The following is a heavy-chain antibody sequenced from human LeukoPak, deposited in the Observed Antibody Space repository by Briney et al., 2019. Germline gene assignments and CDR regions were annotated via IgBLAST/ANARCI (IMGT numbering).Heavy chain of an antibody. CDR3: AKRYRGDIVVVPAAPKGEYFDY. V-gene: IGHV3-66*04. D-gene: IGHD2-2*01. CDR2: IYSGGST. J-gene: IGHJ4*02. Sequence: GGSLRLSCAASGFTVSSNYMSWVRQAPGKGLEWVSVIYSGGSTYYADSVKGRFTISRDNSKNTLYLQMNSLRAEDTAVYYCAKRYRGDIVVVPAAPKGEYFDYWGQGTLVTVSS. CDR1: GFTVSSNY.